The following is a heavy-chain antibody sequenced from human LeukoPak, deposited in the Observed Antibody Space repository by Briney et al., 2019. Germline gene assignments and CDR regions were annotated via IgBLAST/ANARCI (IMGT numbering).Heavy chain of an antibody. CDR2: IYYSGIT. CDR1: GVSISDYY. CDR3: ARESGYYYYMDV. J-gene: IGHJ6*03. V-gene: IGHV4-59*01. Sequence: SETLSLTCTVSGVSISDYYWSWIRQPPGKGLEWIGYIYYSGITNYNPSLKSRVTMSVDTSKNQFSLKLSSVTAADTAVYYCARESGYYYYMDVWGKGTTVTISS. D-gene: IGHD6-25*01.